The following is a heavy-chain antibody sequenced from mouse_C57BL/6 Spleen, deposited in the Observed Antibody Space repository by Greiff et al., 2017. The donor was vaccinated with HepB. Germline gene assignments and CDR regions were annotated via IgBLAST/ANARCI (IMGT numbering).Heavy chain of an antibody. V-gene: IGHV2-4*01. J-gene: IGHJ4*01. CDR3: AKGDGNHAMDY. Sequence: VHLVESGPGLVQPSQSLSITCTVSGFSLTSYGVHWVRQPPGKGLEWLGVIWSGGSTDYNAAFISRLSISKDNSKSQVFFKMNSLQADDTAIYYCAKGDGNHAMDYWGQGTSVTVSS. CDR2: IWSGGST. D-gene: IGHD2-1*01. CDR1: GFSLTSYG.